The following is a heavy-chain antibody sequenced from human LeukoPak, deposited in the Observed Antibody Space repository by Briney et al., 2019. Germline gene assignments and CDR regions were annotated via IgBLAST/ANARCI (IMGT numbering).Heavy chain of an antibody. D-gene: IGHD6-13*01. J-gene: IGHJ4*02. Sequence: ASVKVSRKASGGTFSSYAISWVRQAPGQGLEWMGRIIPIFGTANYAQKFQGRVTITTDESTSTAYMELSSLRSEDTAVYYCASHSSSWRYYFDYWRQGTLVTVSS. CDR1: GGTFSSYA. CDR2: IIPIFGTA. CDR3: ASHSSSWRYYFDY. V-gene: IGHV1-69*05.